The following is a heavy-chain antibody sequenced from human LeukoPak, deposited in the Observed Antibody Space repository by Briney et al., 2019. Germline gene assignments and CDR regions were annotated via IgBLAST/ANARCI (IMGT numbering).Heavy chain of an antibody. Sequence: PSETLSLTCAVYGGSFSGYYWSWIRQPPGKGLEWIGEINHSGSTNYNPSLKSRVTISVDTSKNQFSLKLSSVTAADTAVYYCAREGGYSSSSRLFDYWGQGTLVTVSS. CDR1: GGSFSGYY. V-gene: IGHV4-34*01. D-gene: IGHD6-6*01. CDR3: AREGGYSSSSRLFDY. CDR2: INHSGST. J-gene: IGHJ4*02.